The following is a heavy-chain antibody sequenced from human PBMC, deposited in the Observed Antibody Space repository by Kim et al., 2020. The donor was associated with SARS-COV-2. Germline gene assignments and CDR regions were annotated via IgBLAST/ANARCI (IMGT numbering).Heavy chain of an antibody. CDR2: IYSGGST. D-gene: IGHD2-2*01. CDR1: GFTVSSNY. Sequence: GGSLRLSCAASGFTVSSNYMSWVRQAPGKGLEWVSVIYSGGSTYYADSVKGRFTISRDNSKNTLYLQMNSLRAEDTAVYYCARGKVVPVAIGWFDPWGQGTLVTVSS. J-gene: IGHJ5*02. CDR3: ARGKVVPVAIGWFDP. V-gene: IGHV3-66*01.